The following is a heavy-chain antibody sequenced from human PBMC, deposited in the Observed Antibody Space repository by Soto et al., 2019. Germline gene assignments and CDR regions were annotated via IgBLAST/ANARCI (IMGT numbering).Heavy chain of an antibody. CDR3: ARTQGGYSGYDPTRFDY. V-gene: IGHV4-39*01. CDR2: IFYTGST. J-gene: IGHJ4*02. Sequence: SETLSLTCTVSGGSVISSSYFWGWIRQPPGKGLEWIGSIFYTGSTYFSPSLKTRVTISVDTSKNQLSLKLSSATAADTAVYYCARTQGGYSGYDPTRFDYWGQGTLVTVSS. CDR1: GGSVISSSYF. D-gene: IGHD5-12*01.